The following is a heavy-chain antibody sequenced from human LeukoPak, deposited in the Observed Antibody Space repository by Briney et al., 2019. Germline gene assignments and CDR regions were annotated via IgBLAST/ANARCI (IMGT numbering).Heavy chain of an antibody. J-gene: IGHJ4*02. V-gene: IGHV4-34*01. Sequence: PSETLSLTCTVSGGSISSYYWSWIRQPPGKGLEWIGEINHSGSTNYNPSLKSRVTISVDTSKNQFSLKLSSVTAADTAVYYCARPRIAAAAPFDYWGQGTLVTVSS. CDR3: ARPRIAAAAPFDY. D-gene: IGHD6-13*01. CDR2: INHSGST. CDR1: GGSISSYY.